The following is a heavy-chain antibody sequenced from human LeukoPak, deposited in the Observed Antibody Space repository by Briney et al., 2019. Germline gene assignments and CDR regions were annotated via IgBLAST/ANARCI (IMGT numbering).Heavy chain of an antibody. CDR3: ARRRSGHNWFDP. Sequence: SETLSLTCTASGGSIGSSEYCWGWIRQPPGKGLECIGIIYSGGSTYYNPPLKSRVTMSVDTSTNHFSLNLSSVTAADTAVYYCARRRSGHNWFDPWGQGTLVTVSS. CDR2: IYSGGST. CDR1: GGSIGSSEYC. J-gene: IGHJ5*02. D-gene: IGHD1-26*01. V-gene: IGHV4-39*02.